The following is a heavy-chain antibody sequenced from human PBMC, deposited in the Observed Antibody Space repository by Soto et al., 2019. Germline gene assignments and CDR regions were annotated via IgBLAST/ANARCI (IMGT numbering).Heavy chain of an antibody. Sequence: QVPLVESGGGVVQPGRSLRLSCAASGFTFSSYGMHWVRQAPGKGLEWVAVIWYDGSNKYYADSVKGRFTISRDNSKNTLYLQMNSLRAEDTAVYYCARGAPKKYCSGGSCPTLALGYWGQGTLVTVSS. CDR1: GFTFSSYG. J-gene: IGHJ4*02. CDR3: ARGAPKKYCSGGSCPTLALGY. CDR2: IWYDGSNK. D-gene: IGHD2-15*01. V-gene: IGHV3-33*01.